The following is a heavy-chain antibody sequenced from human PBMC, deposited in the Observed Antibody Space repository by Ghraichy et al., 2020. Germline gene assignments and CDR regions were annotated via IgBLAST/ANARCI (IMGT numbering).Heavy chain of an antibody. D-gene: IGHD3-3*01. CDR1: GGSISSYY. J-gene: IGHJ5*02. Sequence: SQTLSLTCTVSGGSISSYYWSWIRQPAGKGLEWIGRIYTSGSTNYNPSLKSRVTMSVDTSKNQFSLKLSSVTAADTAVYYCARDGVVNEPNWFDPWGQGTLVTVSS. CDR2: IYTSGST. CDR3: ARDGVVNEPNWFDP. V-gene: IGHV4-4*07.